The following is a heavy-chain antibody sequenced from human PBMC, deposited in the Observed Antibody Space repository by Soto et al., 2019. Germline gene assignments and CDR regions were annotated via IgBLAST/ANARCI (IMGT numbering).Heavy chain of an antibody. J-gene: IGHJ2*01. CDR2: IWYDGSNK. CDR1: GFTFSSYG. CDR3: ARDPPNYYDSSGYLNWYFDL. Sequence: QVQLVESGGGVVQPGRSLRLSCAASGFTFSSYGMHWVRQAPGKGLEWVAVIWYDGSNKYYADSVKGRFTISRDNSKNTLYLQMNSLRAEDTAVYYCARDPPNYYDSSGYLNWYFDLWGRGTLVTVSS. D-gene: IGHD3-22*01. V-gene: IGHV3-33*01.